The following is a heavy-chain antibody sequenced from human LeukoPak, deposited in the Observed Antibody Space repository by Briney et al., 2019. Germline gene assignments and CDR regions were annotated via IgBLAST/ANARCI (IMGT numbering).Heavy chain of an antibody. V-gene: IGHV4-39*07. J-gene: IGHJ5*02. CDR1: GVSISSSGFH. D-gene: IGHD2-21*02. CDR2: FFSSGST. CDR3: ARERGWGDLNWFDP. Sequence: PSGTLSLTCRVSGVSISSSGFHWGWIRQPPEKGLEWIGSFFSSGSTYYNPSLKSRVTISIDTSKNQFSLKLSSVTAADTAVYYCARERGWGDLNWFDPWGQGTLVTVSS.